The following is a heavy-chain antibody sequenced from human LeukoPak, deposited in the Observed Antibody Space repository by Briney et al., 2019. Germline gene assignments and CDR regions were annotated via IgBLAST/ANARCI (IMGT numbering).Heavy chain of an antibody. V-gene: IGHV1-18*01. D-gene: IGHD3-22*01. CDR3: AGTAVYYDSSGYYYYFDY. Sequence: ASVKVSCKASGYTFTSYGISWVRQAPGQGLEWMGWISAYNGNTNYAQKLQGRVTMTTDTSTSTAYMELRSLRSDDTAVYYCAGTAVYYDSSGYYYYFDYWGQGTLVTVSS. CDR1: GYTFTSYG. J-gene: IGHJ4*02. CDR2: ISAYNGNT.